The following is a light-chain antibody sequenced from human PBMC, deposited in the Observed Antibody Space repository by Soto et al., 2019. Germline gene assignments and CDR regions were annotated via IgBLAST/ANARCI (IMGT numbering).Light chain of an antibody. CDR1: GSNIGSNS. J-gene: IGLJ2*01. CDR2: DNN. V-gene: IGLV1-51*01. Sequence: QSVLTQPPSVSAAPGQTVTISCSGSGSNIGSNSVSWYQQVPGTAPKLLLYDNNKRPSGIPDRFSGSKSGTSATLGISGLQTADEADYYCGTWESYLSVGVFGGGTKLTVL. CDR3: GTWESYLSVGV.